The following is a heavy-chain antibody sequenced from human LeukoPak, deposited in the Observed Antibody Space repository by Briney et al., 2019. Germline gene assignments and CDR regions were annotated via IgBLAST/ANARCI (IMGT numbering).Heavy chain of an antibody. CDR2: MNPNSGNT. V-gene: IGHV1-8*01. CDR3: ARVLTSGYYLGY. CDR1: GYTFTRYD. Sequence: ASVKVSCKASGYTFTRYDINWVRQATGQGLEWMGWMNPNSGNTGYAQKFQGRVTMTRNTSIGTAYMELSSLRSEDTAVYYCARVLTSGYYLGYWGQGTLVTVSS. J-gene: IGHJ4*02. D-gene: IGHD3-22*01.